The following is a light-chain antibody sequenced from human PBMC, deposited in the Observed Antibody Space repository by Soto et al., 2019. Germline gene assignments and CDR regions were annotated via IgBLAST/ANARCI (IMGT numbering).Light chain of an antibody. J-gene: IGKJ1*01. V-gene: IGKV3-20*01. Sequence: EIVLTQSPGTLSLSPVQRATLSCRASQSLSSSFLAWYQQKPGQAPRLIIYGASSRAAGIPDRFSGSGSGTDFTLTISSLEPEDFAVYYCHQFATTRSFGQGTK. CDR3: HQFATTRS. CDR1: QSLSSSF. CDR2: GAS.